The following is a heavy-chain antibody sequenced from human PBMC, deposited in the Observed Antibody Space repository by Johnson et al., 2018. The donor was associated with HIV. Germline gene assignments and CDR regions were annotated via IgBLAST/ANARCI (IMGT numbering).Heavy chain of an antibody. CDR2: IRYDGSNK. CDR1: GFTFSSYG. D-gene: IGHD3-3*01. V-gene: IGHV3-30*02. Sequence: QVQLVESGGGVVQPGRSLRLSCAASGFTFSSYGMHWVRQAPGKGLEWVAFIRYDGSNKYYADSVKGRFTISRDNSKNTLYRQRNCLRPEDQSVYYCAGDSCPSDFWSGYRLVVAFNIWGQGTRVTVSS. CDR3: AGDSCPSDFWSGYRLVVAFNI. J-gene: IGHJ3*02.